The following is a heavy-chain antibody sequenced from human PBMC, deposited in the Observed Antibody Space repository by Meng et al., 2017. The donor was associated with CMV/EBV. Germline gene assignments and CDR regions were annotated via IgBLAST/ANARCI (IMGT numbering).Heavy chain of an antibody. CDR1: GGSFSGYY. CDR3: ARGRSGYCSGGSCYSDY. Sequence: GSLRLSCAVYGGSFSGYYWSWIRQPPGKGLEWIGEINHSGSTNYNPSLKSRVTISVDTSKNQFSLKLSSVTAADTAVYYCARGRSGYCSGGSCYSDYWGQGTLVTFSS. CDR2: INHSGST. V-gene: IGHV4-34*01. D-gene: IGHD2-15*01. J-gene: IGHJ4*02.